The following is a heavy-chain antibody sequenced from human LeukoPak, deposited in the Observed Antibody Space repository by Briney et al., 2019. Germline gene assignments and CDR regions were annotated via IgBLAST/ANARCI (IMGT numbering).Heavy chain of an antibody. V-gene: IGHV1-2*02. CDR3: ARDGGDYYDSSGPPDY. CDR2: INPNSGGT. CDR1: GYTFTGYY. D-gene: IGHD3-22*01. Sequence: GASVKVSCKASGYTFTGYYMHWVRQAPGQGLEWMGWINPNSGGTNYAQKFQGRVTMTRDTSISTAYMELSRLRSDDTAVYYCARDGGDYYDSSGPPDYWGQGTLVTVSS. J-gene: IGHJ4*02.